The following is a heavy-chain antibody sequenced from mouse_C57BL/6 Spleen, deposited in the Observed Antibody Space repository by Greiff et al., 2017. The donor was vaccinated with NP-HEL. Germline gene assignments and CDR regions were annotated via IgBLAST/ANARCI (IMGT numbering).Heavy chain of an antibody. CDR1: GFTFSSYA. CDR2: ISDGGSYT. V-gene: IGHV5-4*01. CDR3: ARALFYYFDY. Sequence: EVQVVESGGGLVKPGGSLKLSCAASGFTFSSYAMSWVRQTPEKRLEWVATISDGGSYTYYPDNVKGRFTISRDNAKNNLYLQMSHLKSEDTAMYYCARALFYYFDYWGQGTTLTVSS. J-gene: IGHJ2*01.